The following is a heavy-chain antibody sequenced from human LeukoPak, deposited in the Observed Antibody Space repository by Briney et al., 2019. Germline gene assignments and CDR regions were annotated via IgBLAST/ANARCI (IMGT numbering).Heavy chain of an antibody. CDR1: GFTFDDFP. V-gene: IGHV3-43*01. CDR2: ISVDGDTK. J-gene: IGHJ4*02. CDR3: AKDIIGYAPL. D-gene: IGHD2-2*01. Sequence: GGSLRLSCATSGFTFDDFPMHWVRQQPGKGLEWVSLISVDGDTKYYADSVRGRFTISRDNSKNSLYLQMNSLRTEDTAFYFCAKDIIGYAPLWGQGTLVTVSS.